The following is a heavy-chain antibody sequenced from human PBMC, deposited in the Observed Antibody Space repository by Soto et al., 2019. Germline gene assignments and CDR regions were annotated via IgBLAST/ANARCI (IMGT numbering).Heavy chain of an antibody. V-gene: IGHV5-10-1*01. J-gene: IGHJ6*02. CDR1: GYSFTSYW. CDR2: IDPSDSYT. CDR3: ARQTKGYCSSTSCSRYYYGMDV. Sequence: GESLKISCKGSGYSFTSYWISWVRQMPGKGLEWMGRIDPSDSYTNYSPSFQGHVTISADKSISTAYLQWSSLKASDTAMYYCARQTKGYCSSTSCSRYYYGMDVWGQGT. D-gene: IGHD2-2*01.